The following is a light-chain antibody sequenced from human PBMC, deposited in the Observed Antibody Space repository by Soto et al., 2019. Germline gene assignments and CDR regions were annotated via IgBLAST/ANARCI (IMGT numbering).Light chain of an antibody. Sequence: DIQMTQSPSTLSGSVGDRVTITCRASQTISSWLAWYQQKPGKAPKLLIYKASTLKSGVPSRFSGSGSGTDFTLTISSLQAEDFATYYCQQLSTYPSTFGGGTKV. CDR3: QQLSTYPST. CDR1: QTISSW. V-gene: IGKV1-5*03. J-gene: IGKJ4*01. CDR2: KAS.